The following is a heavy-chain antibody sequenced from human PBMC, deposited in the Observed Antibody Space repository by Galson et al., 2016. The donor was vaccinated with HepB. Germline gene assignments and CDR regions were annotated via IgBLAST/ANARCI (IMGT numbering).Heavy chain of an antibody. Sequence: SVKVSCKASGGTFSSYVITWVRQAPGQGLEWMGGISPIFRAPNYSQRFQDRVTITADESTNTAYMELSSLISEDTAVYYCARAMVRVIIYHWGQGTLVTVSS. D-gene: IGHD3-10*01. CDR3: ARAMVRVIIYH. J-gene: IGHJ5*02. CDR2: ISPIFRAP. CDR1: GGTFSSYV. V-gene: IGHV1-69*13.